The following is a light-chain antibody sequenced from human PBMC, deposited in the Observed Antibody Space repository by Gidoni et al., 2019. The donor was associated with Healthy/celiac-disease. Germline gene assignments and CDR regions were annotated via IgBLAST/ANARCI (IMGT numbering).Light chain of an antibody. CDR1: SGHSSYA. CDR3: QTWGTGIVV. V-gene: IGLV4-69*01. Sequence: SASASLGASVKLTCTLSSGHSSYAIAWHQQQPEKGPRYLMKLNSDGSHSKGDGIPDRFSGSSSGAERYLTISSLQSEDEADYYCQTWGTGIVVFGGGTKLTVL. J-gene: IGLJ2*01. CDR2: LNSDGSH.